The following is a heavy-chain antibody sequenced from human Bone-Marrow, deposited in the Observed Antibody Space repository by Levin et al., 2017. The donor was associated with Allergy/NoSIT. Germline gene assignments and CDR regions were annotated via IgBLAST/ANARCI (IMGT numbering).Heavy chain of an antibody. D-gene: IGHD3/OR15-3a*01. V-gene: IGHV3-23*01. CDR2: ISGRGGST. CDR1: GFSFSTFA. J-gene: IGHJ5*02. CDR3: AKGGDGLVPLMAFFDI. Sequence: LSLTCEASGFSFSTFAMSWVRQTPGKGLEWVSAISGRGGSTYYTDSVKGRFTISRDNSKDTVYLQMNSLTAADTAVYFCAKGGDGLVPLMAFFDIWGQGALVTVSS.